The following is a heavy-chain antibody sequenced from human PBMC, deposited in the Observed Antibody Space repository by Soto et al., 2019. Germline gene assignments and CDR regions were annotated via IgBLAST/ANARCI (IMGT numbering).Heavy chain of an antibody. V-gene: IGHV4-59*12. CDR3: ARGPTTEKVDS. CDR2: IYYGGST. Sequence: PSETLSLTCTAYGNSISRDYWSWIRQPPGKGLEWIGYIYYGGSTHSNPSLKSRVIISLDTSKNQFSLKLSSVTAADTAVYYCARGPTTEKVDSWGQGILVTVS. J-gene: IGHJ4*02. CDR1: GNSISRDY.